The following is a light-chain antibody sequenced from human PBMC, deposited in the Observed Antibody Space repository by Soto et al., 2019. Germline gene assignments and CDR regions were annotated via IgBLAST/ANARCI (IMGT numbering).Light chain of an antibody. CDR3: QVWDSSSDHPYV. J-gene: IGLJ1*01. CDR1: NIGSKS. Sequence: YELTQPPSVSVAPGQTARITSGGNNIGSKSVHWYQQKPGQAPVLVVYDDSDWPSGIPERFSGSNSGNTATLTISRVEAGDEADYYCQVWDSSSDHPYVFGTGTKVTVL. CDR2: DDS. V-gene: IGLV3-21*02.